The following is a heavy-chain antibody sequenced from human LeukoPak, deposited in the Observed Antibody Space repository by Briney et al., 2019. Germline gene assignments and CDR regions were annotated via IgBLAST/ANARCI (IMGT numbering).Heavy chain of an antibody. CDR3: ARDSKQQLVGGDY. V-gene: IGHV1-2*06. D-gene: IGHD6-13*01. CDR1: GYTFTGYY. J-gene: IGHJ4*02. CDR2: INPNSGGT. Sequence: GAPVKVSCXASGYTFTGYYMHWVRQAPGQGLEWMGRINPNSGGTNYAQKFQGRVTMTRDTSISTAYMELSRLRSDDTAVYYCARDSKQQLVGGDYWGQGTLVTVSS.